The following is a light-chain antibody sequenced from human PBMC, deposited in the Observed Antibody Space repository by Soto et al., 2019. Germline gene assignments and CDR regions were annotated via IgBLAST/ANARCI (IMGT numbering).Light chain of an antibody. Sequence: QSVLTQPASVSGSPGQSITISCTGTSSDVGGYNYVSWYQQHPGKAPKLRIYEVSNRPSGVSNRFSGSKSDNTASLTISGLQAEDEADYYCSSYTSRSTFVFGTGTKVTVL. CDR3: SSYTSRSTFV. CDR2: EVS. CDR1: SSDVGGYNY. J-gene: IGLJ1*01. V-gene: IGLV2-14*01.